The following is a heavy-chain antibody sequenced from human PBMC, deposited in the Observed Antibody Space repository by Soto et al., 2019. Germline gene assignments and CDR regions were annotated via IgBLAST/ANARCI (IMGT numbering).Heavy chain of an antibody. CDR3: TTEPGGGYVDYFDY. Sequence: GGSLRLSCAASGFTFSNAWMNWVRQAPGKGLEWVGRIKSKTDGGTTDYAAPVKGRFTISRDDSKNTLYLQMNSLKTEDTAVYYCTTEPGGGYVDYFDYWGQGTLVTVSS. J-gene: IGHJ4*02. V-gene: IGHV3-15*07. CDR2: IKSKTDGGTT. D-gene: IGHD3-16*01. CDR1: GFTFSNAW.